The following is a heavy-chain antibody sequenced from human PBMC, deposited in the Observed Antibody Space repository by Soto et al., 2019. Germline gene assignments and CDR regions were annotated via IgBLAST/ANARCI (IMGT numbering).Heavy chain of an antibody. V-gene: IGHV3-13*01. CDR2: IGTAGDT. Sequence: GGSLRLSCAASGFTFSSYDMHWVRQATGKGLECVSAIGTAGDTYYPGSVKGRFTISRENAKNSLYLQMNSLRAGDTAVYYCAREDSYGFHGMDVWGQGTTVTVSS. CDR3: AREDSYGFHGMDV. CDR1: GFTFSSYD. J-gene: IGHJ6*02. D-gene: IGHD5-18*01.